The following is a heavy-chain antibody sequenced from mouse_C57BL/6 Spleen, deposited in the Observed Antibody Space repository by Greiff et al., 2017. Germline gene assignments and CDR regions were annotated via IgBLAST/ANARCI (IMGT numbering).Heavy chain of an antibody. J-gene: IGHJ2*01. D-gene: IGHD2-3*01. CDR3: ARDWGLLRNFDY. CDR2: ISDGGSYT. V-gene: IGHV5-4*01. CDR1: GFTFSSYA. Sequence: EVQGVESGGGLVKPGGSLKLSCAASGFTFSSYAMSWVRQTPEKRLEWVATISDGGSYTYYPDNVKGRFTISRDNAKNNLYLHMSHLKSEDTAMYYCARDWGLLRNFDYWGQGTTLTVSS.